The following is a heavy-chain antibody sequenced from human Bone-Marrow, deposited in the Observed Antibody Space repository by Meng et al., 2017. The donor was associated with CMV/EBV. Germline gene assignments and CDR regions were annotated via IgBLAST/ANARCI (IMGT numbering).Heavy chain of an antibody. CDR1: GFTFSSYW. CDR2: IKQDGSEK. Sequence: GESLKISCAASGFTFSSYWMSWVRQAPGKGLEWVANIKQDGSEKYYVDSVKGRFTISRDNAKNSLYLQMNSLRAEDTAVYYCARAPYSSSWEPKGYYFDYWGQGNLVPVSS. J-gene: IGHJ4*02. D-gene: IGHD6-13*01. CDR3: ARAPYSSSWEPKGYYFDY. V-gene: IGHV3-7*01.